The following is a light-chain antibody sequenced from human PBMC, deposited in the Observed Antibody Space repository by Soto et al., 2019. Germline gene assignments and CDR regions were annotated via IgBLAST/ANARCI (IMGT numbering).Light chain of an antibody. J-gene: IGLJ2*01. V-gene: IGLV2-14*01. CDR2: DVT. CDR1: SSDVGGYNF. Sequence: QSALTQPASVSGSPGQSITISCIGTSSDVGGYNFVSWYQQHPGKAPKLMISDVTNRPSGVSNRFSGSKSGNTASLTISGLQAEDEADYYCSSFTSSSTVAFGGGTELTVL. CDR3: SSFTSSSTVA.